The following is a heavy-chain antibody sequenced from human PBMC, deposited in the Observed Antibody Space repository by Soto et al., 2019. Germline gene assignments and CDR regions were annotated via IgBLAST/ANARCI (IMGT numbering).Heavy chain of an antibody. D-gene: IGHD5-12*01. Sequence: GASVKVSCKASGYTFTSYDISWVRQAPGQGLEWMGWISAYNGNTNYAQKFQGRVTMTTDTSTSTVYMELRSLRSDDTAVYYCARDRNGGYPDYWGQGTPVTVSS. CDR1: GYTFTSYD. CDR3: ARDRNGGYPDY. V-gene: IGHV1-18*01. J-gene: IGHJ4*02. CDR2: ISAYNGNT.